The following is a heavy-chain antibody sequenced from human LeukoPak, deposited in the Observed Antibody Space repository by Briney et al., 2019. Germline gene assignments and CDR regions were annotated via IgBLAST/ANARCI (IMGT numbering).Heavy chain of an antibody. J-gene: IGHJ3*02. CDR1: GFTVSSNY. Sequence: GGSLRLSCAASGFTVSSNYMSWVRQAPGKELEWVSVIYSGGSTYYADSVKGRFTISRDNSKNTLYLQMNSLRAEDTAVYYCAKDLSAEPDAFDIWGQGTMVTVSS. V-gene: IGHV3-53*01. D-gene: IGHD1-14*01. CDR3: AKDLSAEPDAFDI. CDR2: IYSGGST.